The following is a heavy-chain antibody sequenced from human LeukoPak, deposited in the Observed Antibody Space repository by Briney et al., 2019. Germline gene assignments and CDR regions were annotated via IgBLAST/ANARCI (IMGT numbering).Heavy chain of an antibody. V-gene: IGHV3-30*04. CDR2: ISYDGSNK. D-gene: IGHD4-17*01. Sequence: GGSLRLSCAASGFTFSSYAMHWVRQAPGKGLEWVAVISYDGSNKYYADSVKGRFTISRDNSKNTLYLQMNSLRAEDTAVYYCAKDAGGDYFSLFDYWGRGNMVTVSS. CDR3: AKDAGGDYFSLFDY. J-gene: IGHJ4*02. CDR1: GFTFSSYA.